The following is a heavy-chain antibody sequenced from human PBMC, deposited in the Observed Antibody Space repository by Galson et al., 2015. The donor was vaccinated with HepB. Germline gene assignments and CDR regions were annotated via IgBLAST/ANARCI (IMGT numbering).Heavy chain of an antibody. Sequence: QSGAEVKKPGESLRISCKGSGYSFTSYWISWVRQMPGKGLEWMGRIDPSDSYTNYSPSFQGHVNISADKSISTAYLQWSSLKASDTAMYYCARFAFSGDSSGYYFHWGQGTLVTVSS. V-gene: IGHV5-10-1*01. CDR1: GYSFTSYW. CDR3: ARFAFSGDSSGYYFH. CDR2: IDPSDSYT. D-gene: IGHD3-22*01. J-gene: IGHJ4*02.